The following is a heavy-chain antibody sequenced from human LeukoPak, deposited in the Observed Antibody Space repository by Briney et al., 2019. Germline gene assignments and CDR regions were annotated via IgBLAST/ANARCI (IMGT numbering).Heavy chain of an antibody. CDR3: ARARRSSSWYLIDY. V-gene: IGHV1-2*02. J-gene: IGHJ4*02. CDR2: INPNSGGT. D-gene: IGHD6-13*01. CDR1: GYTFTGYY. Sequence: VASVKVSCKASGYTFTGYYMHWVRQAPGQGFEWMGWINPNSGGTNYAQKFQGRVTMTRDTSISTAYMELSRLRSDDTAVYYCARARRSSSWYLIDYWGQGTLVTVSS.